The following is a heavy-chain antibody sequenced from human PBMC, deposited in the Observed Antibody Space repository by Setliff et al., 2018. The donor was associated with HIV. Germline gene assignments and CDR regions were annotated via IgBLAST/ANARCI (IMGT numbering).Heavy chain of an antibody. D-gene: IGHD5-18*01. Sequence: GGSLRLSCAASGFTFSNYSMNWVRQTPGKGLEWVSSISASATYIYYADSVKGRFTISRDNAKNTLYLQMNSLRAEDTAVYYCVRGGGFSYGYFDYWGQGTLVTVSS. V-gene: IGHV3-21*01. CDR1: GFTFSNYS. CDR3: VRGGGFSYGYFDY. CDR2: ISASATYI. J-gene: IGHJ4*02.